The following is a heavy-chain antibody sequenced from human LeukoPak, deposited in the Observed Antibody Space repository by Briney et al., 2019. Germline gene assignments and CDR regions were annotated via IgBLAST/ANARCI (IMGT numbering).Heavy chain of an antibody. J-gene: IGHJ4*02. CDR1: GYTFTSYD. V-gene: IGHV1-8*03. CDR2: MNPNSGNT. CDR3: ARAGYCTNGVRYHVSQPDY. D-gene: IGHD2-8*01. Sequence: GASVKVSCKASGYTFTSYDINWVRQATGQGLEWMGWMNPNSGNTGYAQKFQGRVTITRNTSISTAYMELSSLRSEDTAVYYCARAGYCTNGVRYHVSQPDYWGQGTLVTVSS.